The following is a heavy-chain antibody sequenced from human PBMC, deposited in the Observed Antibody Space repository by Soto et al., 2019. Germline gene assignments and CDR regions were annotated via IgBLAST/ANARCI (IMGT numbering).Heavy chain of an antibody. J-gene: IGHJ4*02. CDR2: ISYDGSNK. Sequence: GGSLRLSCAASGFTFSSYAMHWVRQAPGKGLEWVAVISYDGSNKYYADSVKGRFTISRDNSKNTLYLQMNSLRAEDTAVYYCARDGLVIIPSYFDYWGQGTLVTVSS. V-gene: IGHV3-30-3*01. CDR3: ARDGLVIIPSYFDY. CDR1: GFTFSSYA. D-gene: IGHD3-9*01.